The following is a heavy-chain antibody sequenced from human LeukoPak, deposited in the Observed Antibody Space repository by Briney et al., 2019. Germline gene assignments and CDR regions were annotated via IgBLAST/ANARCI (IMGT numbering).Heavy chain of an antibody. CDR3: ARVNVDYGDYVPTSYYYYYMDV. V-gene: IGHV1-46*01. CDR1: GYTFASYY. Sequence: ASVKVSCKASGYTFASYYMHWVRQAPGQGLEWMGIINPSGGSTSYAQKFQGRVTMTRDMSTSTVYMELSSLRSEDTAVYYCARVNVDYGDYVPTSYYYYYMDVWGKGTTVTVSS. J-gene: IGHJ6*03. CDR2: INPSGGST. D-gene: IGHD4-17*01.